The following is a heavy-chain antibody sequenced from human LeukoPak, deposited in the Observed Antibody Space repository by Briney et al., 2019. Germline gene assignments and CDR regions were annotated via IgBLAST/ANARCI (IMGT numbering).Heavy chain of an antibody. D-gene: IGHD3-22*01. Sequence: ASVKVSCKASGYSFRNYGMHWVRQAPGQRLEWMGWINPTNEKTKYSEKFQGRVTISRDTGASTVYMELSSVRSEDTAVYCCARDHRTESDGYYFVNELWYFDLWGRGTLVTVSS. CDR2: INPTNEKT. CDR3: ARDHRTESDGYYFVNELWYFDL. V-gene: IGHV1-3*01. J-gene: IGHJ2*01. CDR1: GYSFRNYG.